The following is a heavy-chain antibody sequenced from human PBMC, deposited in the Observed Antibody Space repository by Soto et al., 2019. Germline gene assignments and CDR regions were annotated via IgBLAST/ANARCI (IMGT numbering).Heavy chain of an antibody. V-gene: IGHV3-11*01. J-gene: IGHJ6*02. D-gene: IGHD3-3*01. CDR1: GFTFSDYY. CDR3: ARDIFVEWLFPFDYYYYGMDV. Sequence: GGSLRLSCAASGFTFSDYYMSWIRQAPGKGLEWVSYISSSGSTIYYADSVKGRFTISRDNAKNSLYLQMNSLRAEDTAVYYCARDIFVEWLFPFDYYYYGMDVWGQGTTVTVSS. CDR2: ISSSGSTI.